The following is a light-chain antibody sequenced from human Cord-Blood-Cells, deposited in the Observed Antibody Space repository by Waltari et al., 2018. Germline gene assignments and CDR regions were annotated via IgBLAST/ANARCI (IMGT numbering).Light chain of an antibody. CDR2: GAS. CDR3: QQYNNWPIT. V-gene: IGKV3-15*01. J-gene: IGKJ5*01. Sequence: EIVMTQSPATMSVSPGERATLSCRASQSVSSNLAWYQQKPGQAPRLLIYGASTRATGIPARFRGSGSVTEFTLTISSLQSEDFAVYYCQQYNNWPITFGQGTRLEIK. CDR1: QSVSSN.